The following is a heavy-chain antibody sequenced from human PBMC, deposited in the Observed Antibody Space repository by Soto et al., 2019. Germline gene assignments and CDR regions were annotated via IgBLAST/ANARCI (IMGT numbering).Heavy chain of an antibody. V-gene: IGHV3-23*01. CDR2: ISGSGGST. Sequence: PGVSLRLSCAASGFTFSSYAMSWVRPAPGKGLEWVSAISGSGGSTYYADSGKGLFTISRDNSKNTLYLQMNSLRAEDTAVYYCALTTVTTVYYYGMDVWGQGTTVTVSS. CDR3: ALTTVTTVYYYGMDV. CDR1: GFTFSSYA. D-gene: IGHD4-17*01. J-gene: IGHJ6*02.